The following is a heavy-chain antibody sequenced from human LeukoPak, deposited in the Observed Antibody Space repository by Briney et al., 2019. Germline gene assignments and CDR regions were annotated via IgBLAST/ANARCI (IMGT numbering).Heavy chain of an antibody. Sequence: GGSLRLSCAASGFTFSSYWMSWVRQAPGKGLEWVANIKQDGSEKYYVDSVKGRFTISRDNAKNSLYLQMNSLRAEDTAVYYCARGSQYSSSWYDAFDIWGQGTMVTVSP. CDR2: IKQDGSEK. CDR1: GFTFSSYW. J-gene: IGHJ3*02. CDR3: ARGSQYSSSWYDAFDI. V-gene: IGHV3-7*01. D-gene: IGHD6-13*01.